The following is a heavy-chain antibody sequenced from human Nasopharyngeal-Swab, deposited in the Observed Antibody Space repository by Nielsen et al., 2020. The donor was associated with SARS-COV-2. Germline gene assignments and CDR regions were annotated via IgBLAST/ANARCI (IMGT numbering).Heavy chain of an antibody. CDR1: GGSFSGYY. CDR2: INHSGST. CDR3: ARGRCSSTSCRGCSGGSCCYGMDV. V-gene: IGHV4-34*01. J-gene: IGHJ6*02. Sequence: SETLSLTCAVYGGSFSGYYWSWIRQPPGKGLEWIGEINHSGSTNYNPSLKSRVTISVDTSKNQFSLKLSSVTTADTAVYYCARGRCSSTSCRGCSGGSCCYGMDVWGQGTTVTVSS. D-gene: IGHD2-15*01.